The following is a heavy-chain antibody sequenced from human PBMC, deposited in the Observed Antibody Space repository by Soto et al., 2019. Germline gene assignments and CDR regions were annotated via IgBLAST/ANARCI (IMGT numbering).Heavy chain of an antibody. V-gene: IGHV1-46*01. Sequence: SVKVSXKASGGTFSSYTISWVRQAPGQGLEWMGIINPSRGSTSYAQKFQGRVTMTRDKSTSTVYMELSSLRSEDTAVYYCARYRAEGYYDFWSGYSDYWGQGTLVTVSS. CDR2: INPSRGST. CDR1: GGTFSSYT. CDR3: ARYRAEGYYDFWSGYSDY. J-gene: IGHJ4*02. D-gene: IGHD3-3*01.